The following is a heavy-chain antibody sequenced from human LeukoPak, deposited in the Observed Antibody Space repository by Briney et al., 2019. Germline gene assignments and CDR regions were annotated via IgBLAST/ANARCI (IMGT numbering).Heavy chain of an antibody. V-gene: IGHV4-39*07. Sequence: SETLSLTCTVSGDSISSYYWGWIRQPPGKGLEWIGSIYYSGSTYYNPSLKSRVTISVDTSKNQFSLKLSSVTAADAAVYYCARDGPLKAYDFWSGSFWYYMDVWGKGTTVTVSS. J-gene: IGHJ6*03. D-gene: IGHD3-3*01. CDR2: IYYSGST. CDR3: ARDGPLKAYDFWSGSFWYYMDV. CDR1: GDSISSYY.